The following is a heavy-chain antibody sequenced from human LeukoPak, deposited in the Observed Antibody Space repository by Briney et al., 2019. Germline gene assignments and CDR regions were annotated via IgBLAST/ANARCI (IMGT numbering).Heavy chain of an antibody. CDR1: GGSIRRYY. J-gene: IGHJ6*02. D-gene: IGHD6-19*01. V-gene: IGHV4-59*01. CDR2: IYSSGST. CDR3: ARSSLAVAGRYYYYYGMDV. Sequence: SETLSLTCTVSGGSIRRYYWSWIRQPPGKGLEWLGYIYSSGSTNYNPSLKSRVTISVDTSKNQFSLKLSSVTAADTAVYYCARSSLAVAGRYYYYYGMDVWGQGTTVTVSS.